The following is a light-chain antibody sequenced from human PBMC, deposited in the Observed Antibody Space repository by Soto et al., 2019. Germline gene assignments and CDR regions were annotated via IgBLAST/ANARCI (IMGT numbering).Light chain of an antibody. Sequence: DIQMTQSPSTLSASVGDRVTITCRASQSISSWLAWYQQKPGKAPKLLIYKASSLESGVPPRFSGSGSRTEFTLTISSLQPDDFATYYFQQYNSYPWTFGQGTKVQIK. CDR1: QSISSW. V-gene: IGKV1-5*03. J-gene: IGKJ1*01. CDR2: KAS. CDR3: QQYNSYPWT.